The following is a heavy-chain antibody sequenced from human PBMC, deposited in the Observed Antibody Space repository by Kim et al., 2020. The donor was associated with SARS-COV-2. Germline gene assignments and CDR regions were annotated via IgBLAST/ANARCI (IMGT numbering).Heavy chain of an antibody. Sequence: YNPSLKSRVTISVDTSKNQFSLKRSSVTAADTAVYYCARGYSSSWGWFDPWGQGTLVTVSS. CDR3: ARGYSSSWGWFDP. D-gene: IGHD6-13*01. J-gene: IGHJ5*02. V-gene: IGHV4-59*09.